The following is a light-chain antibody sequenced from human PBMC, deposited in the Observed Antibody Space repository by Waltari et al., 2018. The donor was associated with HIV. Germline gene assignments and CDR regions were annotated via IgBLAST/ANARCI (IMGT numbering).Light chain of an antibody. CDR2: EVS. V-gene: IGLV2-14*01. J-gene: IGLJ1*01. Sequence: QSALTQPASVSGSPGQSITISCTGTNSDLGAYNYVSWYQQHPGKAPKLLIYEVSNRPSGVSNRFSGSKFGTTASLTISGLQAEDEADYYCSSYTGTSTLYVFGPGTKVTVL. CDR1: NSDLGAYNY. CDR3: SSYTGTSTLYV.